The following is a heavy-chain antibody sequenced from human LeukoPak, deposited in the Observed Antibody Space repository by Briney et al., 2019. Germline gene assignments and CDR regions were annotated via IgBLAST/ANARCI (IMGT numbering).Heavy chain of an antibody. Sequence: GGSLRLSCAASGFTFDDYAMHWVRQAPGKGLEWVSGISWNSGSIGYADSVKGRFTISRDNSKNSLYLQMNSLRAEDTAVYYCAKDSLTPFDYWGQGTLVTVSS. V-gene: IGHV3-9*01. J-gene: IGHJ4*02. CDR1: GFTFDDYA. CDR2: ISWNSGSI. CDR3: AKDSLTPFDY.